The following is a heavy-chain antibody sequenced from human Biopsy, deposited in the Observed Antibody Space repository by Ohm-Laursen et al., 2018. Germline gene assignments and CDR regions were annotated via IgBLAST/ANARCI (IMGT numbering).Heavy chain of an antibody. J-gene: IGHJ4*02. CDR1: GDSINSSY. CDR2: ISNSENT. V-gene: IGHV4-59*08. D-gene: IGHD2-15*01. Sequence: PSQTLSLTCTVSGDSINSSYWSWIRQAPGKGLEWIGFISNSENTNYNPSLKSRVTISADTSKNQFSLKLGSVTVADTAVFYCARRGSGGRSFDYWGQGSLVTVSS. CDR3: ARRGSGGRSFDY.